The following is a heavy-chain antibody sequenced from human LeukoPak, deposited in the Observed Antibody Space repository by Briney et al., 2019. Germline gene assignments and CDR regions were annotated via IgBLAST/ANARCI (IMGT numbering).Heavy chain of an antibody. V-gene: IGHV1-2*02. CDR1: GYTFTGYY. J-gene: IGHJ4*02. D-gene: IGHD6-19*01. Sequence: ASVKVSCKASGYTFTGYYMHWVRQAPGQGLEWMGWINPNSGGTNYAQKFQGRVTMTRATSISTTYMELSSLRSEDTAVYYCARGSGYSSGWYGLDFDYWGQGTLVTVSS. CDR2: INPNSGGT. CDR3: ARGSGYSSGWYGLDFDY.